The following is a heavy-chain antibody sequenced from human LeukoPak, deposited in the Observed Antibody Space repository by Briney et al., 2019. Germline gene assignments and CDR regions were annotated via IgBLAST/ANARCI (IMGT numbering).Heavy chain of an antibody. J-gene: IGHJ3*02. V-gene: IGHV3-48*01. CDR3: ARQAYDAFDI. CDR1: GFTFSSYS. Sequence: GGSLRLSCAASGFTFSSYSMSWFRQAPGKGLEWVAYISRSGNTIYYAVSVKGRFTISRDEAENSLFLQMNSLRAEDTAVYYCARQAYDAFDIWGQGTMVTVS. CDR2: ISRSGNTI.